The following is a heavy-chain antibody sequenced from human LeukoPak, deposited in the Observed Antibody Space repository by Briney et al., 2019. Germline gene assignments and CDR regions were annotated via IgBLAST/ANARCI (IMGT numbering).Heavy chain of an antibody. CDR1: GFTFSSYS. CDR3: ARDPYSGNYGNDYYYYMDV. J-gene: IGHJ6*03. V-gene: IGHV3-48*04. D-gene: IGHD1-26*01. CDR2: ISSSDSTI. Sequence: PGGSLRLSCAASGFTFSSYSMNWVRQAPGKGLEWVSYISSSDSTIYYAESVKGQFTISRDNAKNSLYLQMDSLGPQDTAVYYCARDPYSGNYGNDYYYYMDVWGKGTTVTISS.